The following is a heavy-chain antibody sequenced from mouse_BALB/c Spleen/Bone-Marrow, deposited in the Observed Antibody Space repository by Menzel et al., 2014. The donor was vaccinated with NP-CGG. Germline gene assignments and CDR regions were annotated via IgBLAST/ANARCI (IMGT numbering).Heavy chain of an antibody. CDR3: ARDWYFDV. Sequence: QVQLQQSGAELAKPGASVKMSCKASGYTFTSYWMHRVKQRPGQGLEWIGYINPSTGYTECNQKFKDKATLTADKSSSTAYMQLSSLTSEDSAVYYCARDWYFDVWGAGTTVTVSS. CDR2: INPSTGYT. V-gene: IGHV1-7*01. J-gene: IGHJ1*01. CDR1: GYTFTSYW.